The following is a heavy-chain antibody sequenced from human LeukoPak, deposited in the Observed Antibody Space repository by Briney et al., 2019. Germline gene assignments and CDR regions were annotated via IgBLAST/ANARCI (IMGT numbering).Heavy chain of an antibody. CDR2: ISVYNGNT. V-gene: IGHV1-18*01. CDR1: CYTFTNHG. CDR3: AREGDCSGGTCNSNYDYYYYGEDV. J-gene: IGHJ6*02. D-gene: IGHD2-15*01. Sequence: GASVKVSCKASCYTFTNHGVSWVRQARGPGPEWMGWISVYNGNTEYAQKFQDSVTMNTDSSTSTADMELRSLGYDDTAGYVCAREGDCSGGTCNSNYDYYYYGEDVWGQGTTVTVSS.